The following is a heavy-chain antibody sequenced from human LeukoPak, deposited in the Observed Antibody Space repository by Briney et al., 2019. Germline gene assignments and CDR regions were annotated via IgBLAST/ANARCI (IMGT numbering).Heavy chain of an antibody. CDR1: GGSISSGSYY. V-gene: IGHV4-61*02. CDR3: ARLTHYYGSGDLVYYYYMDV. J-gene: IGHJ6*03. CDR2: ISTSGST. D-gene: IGHD3-10*01. Sequence: SETLSLTCTVSGGSISSGSYYWSWIRQPAGKGLEWIGRISTSGSTNYNPSLKSRVTISVDMSKNQFSLKVSSVTAADTAVYYCARLTHYYGSGDLVYYYYMDVWGKGTTVTVSS.